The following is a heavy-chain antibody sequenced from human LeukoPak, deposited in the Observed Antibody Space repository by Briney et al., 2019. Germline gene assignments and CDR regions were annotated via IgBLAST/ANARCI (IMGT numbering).Heavy chain of an antibody. CDR3: ASLFYYDSSGYYWDFDY. J-gene: IGHJ4*02. D-gene: IGHD3-22*01. Sequence: PSETLSLTCAVYGGSFSGYYWSWIRQPPGKGLEWIGEINHGGSTNYKPSLKSRVTISVDTSKNQFSLKLSSVTAADTAVYYCASLFYYDSSGYYWDFDYWGQGTLVTVSS. CDR2: INHGGST. V-gene: IGHV4-34*01. CDR1: GGSFSGYY.